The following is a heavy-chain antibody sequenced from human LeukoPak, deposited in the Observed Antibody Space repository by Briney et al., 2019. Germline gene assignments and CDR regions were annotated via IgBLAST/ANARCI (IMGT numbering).Heavy chain of an antibody. V-gene: IGHV4-38-2*02. CDR2: IYHSGST. J-gene: IGHJ5*02. CDR3: ARAGYDFWSGYPEADP. D-gene: IGHD3-3*01. CDR1: GYSISSGYY. Sequence: SETLSLTCTVSGYSISSGYYWGWIRQPPGKGLEWIGSIYHSGSTYYNPSLKSRVTISVDTSKNRFSLKLSSVTAADTAVYYCARAGYDFWSGYPEADPWGQGTLVTVSS.